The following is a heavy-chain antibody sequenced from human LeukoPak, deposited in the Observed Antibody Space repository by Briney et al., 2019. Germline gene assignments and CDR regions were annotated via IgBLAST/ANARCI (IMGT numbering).Heavy chain of an antibody. V-gene: IGHV3-48*03. Sequence: PGGSLRLSCAAPGFTFSSYEMNWVRQAPGKGLEWISYISSSGSNVYYADSVKGRFTISRDNAKNSLYLQMNSLRAEDTAIYYCATTVLIPRSFDYWGQGTLVTVSS. D-gene: IGHD4-23*01. J-gene: IGHJ4*02. CDR1: GFTFSSYE. CDR3: ATTVLIPRSFDY. CDR2: ISSSGSNV.